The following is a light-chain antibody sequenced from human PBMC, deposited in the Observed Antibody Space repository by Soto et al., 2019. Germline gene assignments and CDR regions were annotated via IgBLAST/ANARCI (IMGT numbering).Light chain of an antibody. CDR2: SDN. V-gene: IGLV1-44*01. CDR1: SSNIGSHH. Sequence: QSVLTQPYSASGTPGQRVTISCSGSSSNIGSHHLIWYQQLPRSAPTLLIYSDNQRPSGVPDRFSGSKSGTSASLAITGLQSDDEAEYYCASWDDTLNVAVFGSGTKLTVL. J-gene: IGLJ2*01. CDR3: ASWDDTLNVAV.